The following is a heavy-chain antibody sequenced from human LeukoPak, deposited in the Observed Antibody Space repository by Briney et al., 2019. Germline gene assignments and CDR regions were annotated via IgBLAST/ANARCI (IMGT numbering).Heavy chain of an antibody. Sequence: SETLALTCTVSGGSISSDPCYWGWIRQPPGKRVEWIGTICYSGSTYYTYNPSLKSRVTISVDTSKNQFSLRLSSVTAADTAVYYCARTGDSSGYYRNAMDFWGQGTLVTVSS. D-gene: IGHD3-22*01. CDR1: GGSISSDPCY. V-gene: IGHV4-39*07. CDR3: ARTGDSSGYYRNAMDF. J-gene: IGHJ4*02. CDR2: ICYSGST.